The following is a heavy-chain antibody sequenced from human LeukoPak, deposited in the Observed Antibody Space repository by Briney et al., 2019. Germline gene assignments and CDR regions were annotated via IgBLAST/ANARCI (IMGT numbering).Heavy chain of an antibody. CDR1: GFTVSSNY. Sequence: PGGSLRLSCAASGFTVSSNYMSWVRQAPGKGLEWISLIYTGGSTYYADSVKGRFTISRDNAKSMLDLQMDSLRAEDTAVYYCARETVWPADYWGQGTLVTVSS. V-gene: IGHV3-53*01. D-gene: IGHD2-21*01. CDR3: ARETVWPADY. CDR2: IYTGGST. J-gene: IGHJ4*02.